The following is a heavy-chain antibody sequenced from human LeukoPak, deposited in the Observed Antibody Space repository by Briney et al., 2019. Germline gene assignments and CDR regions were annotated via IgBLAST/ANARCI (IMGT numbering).Heavy chain of an antibody. D-gene: IGHD4-17*01. V-gene: IGHV4-59*01. CDR2: IYHSGST. CDR1: GGSISSYY. CDR3: AREVYGDFDY. J-gene: IGHJ4*02. Sequence: PSETLSLTCTVSGGSISSYYWSWIRQPPGKGLEWIGYIYHSGSTNYNPSLKSRVTISVDTSKNQFSLKLSSVTAEDTAVYYCAREVYGDFDYWGQGTLVTVSS.